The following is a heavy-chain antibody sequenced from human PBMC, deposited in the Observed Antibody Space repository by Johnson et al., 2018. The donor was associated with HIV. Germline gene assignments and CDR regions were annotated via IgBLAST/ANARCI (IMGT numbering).Heavy chain of an antibody. CDR1: GFTFDDYG. CDR3: ARDYGRGSRSGNYYVYILDAFDI. D-gene: IGHD3-10*01. Sequence: VQLVESGGGVVRPGGSLRLSCAASGFTFDDYGMSWVRQAPGKGLEWVSGINWNGGSTGYADSVKGRFTISRDNSKNTLYLQMNSLRAEDTAVYYCARDYGRGSRSGNYYVYILDAFDIWGQGTMVTVSS. J-gene: IGHJ3*02. V-gene: IGHV3-20*04. CDR2: INWNGGST.